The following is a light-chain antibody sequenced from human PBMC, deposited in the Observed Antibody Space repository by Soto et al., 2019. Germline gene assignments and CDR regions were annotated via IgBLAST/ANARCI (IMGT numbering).Light chain of an antibody. CDR2: KAS. J-gene: IGKJ3*01. CDR3: QQYNSYTFP. V-gene: IGKV1-5*03. Sequence: DIQMTQSPSTLSASVGDRVTITCRASQSISSWLAWYQQKPGKAPKLLIYKASSLESGVPSRFSGSGSGTEFTLPISSLQPDDFATYYCQQYNSYTFPVGPGTKVDIK. CDR1: QSISSW.